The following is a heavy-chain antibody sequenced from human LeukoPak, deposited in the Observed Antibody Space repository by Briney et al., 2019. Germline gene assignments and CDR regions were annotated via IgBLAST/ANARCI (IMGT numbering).Heavy chain of an antibody. Sequence: SQTLSLTCVISGDSVSSNSAAWNWIRQSPSRGFEWLGRTFYRSQWFKDYAESVKSRISINPDTSQNQLSLQLTSVTPEDTAVYYCARDGDRGYDALDIWGQGTVVTVSA. J-gene: IGHJ3*02. CDR1: GDSVSSNSAA. CDR2: TFYRSQWFK. D-gene: IGHD6-25*01. V-gene: IGHV6-1*01. CDR3: ARDGDRGYDALDI.